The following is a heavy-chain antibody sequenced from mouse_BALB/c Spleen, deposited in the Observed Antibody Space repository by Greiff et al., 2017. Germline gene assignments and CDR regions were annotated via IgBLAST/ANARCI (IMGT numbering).Heavy chain of an antibody. D-gene: IGHD2-1*01. V-gene: IGHV3-2*02. Sequence: VQLKESGPGLVKPSQSLSLTCTVTGYSITSDYAWYWIRQFPGNKLEWMGYISYSGSTSYNPSLKSRISITRDTSKNQFFLQLNSVTTEDTATYYCARPHYYGNYGFAYWGQGTLVTVSA. J-gene: IGHJ3*01. CDR2: ISYSGST. CDR1: GYSITSDYA. CDR3: ARPHYYGNYGFAY.